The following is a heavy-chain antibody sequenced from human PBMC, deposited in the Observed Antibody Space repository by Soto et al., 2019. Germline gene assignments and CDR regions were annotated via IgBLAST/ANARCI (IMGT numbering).Heavy chain of an antibody. CDR1: GFSLNTTAVG. J-gene: IGHJ3*02. CDR3: AHREGDDYVWGSNKDAVDI. Sequence: QITLKESGPTLVKPTQTLTLTCTFSGFSLNTTAVGVGWIRQPPGKALEWLALIYWDNDKRYNPSLKTRLTITKDTSKNQVVVKMTNMDPVDTATYFCAHREGDDYVWGSNKDAVDIWGQWTMVTVSS. D-gene: IGHD3-16*01. V-gene: IGHV2-5*02. CDR2: IYWDNDK.